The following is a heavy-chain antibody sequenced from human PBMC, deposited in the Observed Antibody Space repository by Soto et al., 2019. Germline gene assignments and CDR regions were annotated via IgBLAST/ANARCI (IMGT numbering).Heavy chain of an antibody. CDR1: GGTFSSYA. Sequence: ASVKVSCKASGGTFSSYAISWVRQAPGQGLEWMGGIIPIFGTANYAQKFQGRVTITADESTSTAYMELSSLRSEDTAVYYCARGHPTNNVNYYYYGMDVWGQGPTVTVYS. J-gene: IGHJ6*02. CDR3: ARGHPTNNVNYYYYGMDV. CDR2: IIPIFGTA. D-gene: IGHD1-20*01. V-gene: IGHV1-69*13.